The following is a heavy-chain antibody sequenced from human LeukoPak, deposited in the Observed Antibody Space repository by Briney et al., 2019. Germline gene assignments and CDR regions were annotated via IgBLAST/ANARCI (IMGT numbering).Heavy chain of an antibody. V-gene: IGHV1-2*02. CDR2: INPNSGGT. J-gene: IGHJ3*02. CDR3: ASSDFWSGYYTAFGAFDI. CDR1: GYTFTGYY. D-gene: IGHD3-3*01. Sequence: ASVKVSCKASGYTFTGYYMHWVRQAPGQGLERMGWINPNSGGTNYAQKFQGRVTMTRDTSISTAYMELSRLRSDDTAVYYCASSDFWSGYYTAFGAFDIWGQGTMVTVSS.